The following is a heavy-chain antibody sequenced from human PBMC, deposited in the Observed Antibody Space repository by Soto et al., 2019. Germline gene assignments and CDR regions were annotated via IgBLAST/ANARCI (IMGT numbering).Heavy chain of an antibody. Sequence: QITLKESGPTLVKPTQTLTLTCSFSGFSLSTSEVGVGWIRQPPGKGLEWLALIYWDDDKEYSPSLRSRLTITKDTSKXXXXXXXXXXXXXXXXXXXXXXXXXXLFDYWGQGTLVT. J-gene: IGHJ4*02. CDR2: IYWDDDK. CDR3: XXXXXXLFDY. CDR1: GFSLSTSEVG. V-gene: IGHV2-5*02.